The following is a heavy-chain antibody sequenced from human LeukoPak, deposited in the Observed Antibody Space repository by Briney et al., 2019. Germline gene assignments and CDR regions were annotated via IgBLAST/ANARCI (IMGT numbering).Heavy chain of an antibody. CDR1: GFTFRSYN. J-gene: IGHJ4*02. Sequence: GGSLRLFCAASGFTFRSYNMNWVRQAPGKRPEWVSSISSSSSYIYYADSVKGRFTISRDNARNSLYLQMNSLRADDTAVYYCARDMHDYSNYFYSWGQGTLGTVSS. V-gene: IGHV3-21*01. CDR2: ISSSSSYI. D-gene: IGHD4-11*01. CDR3: ARDMHDYSNYFYS.